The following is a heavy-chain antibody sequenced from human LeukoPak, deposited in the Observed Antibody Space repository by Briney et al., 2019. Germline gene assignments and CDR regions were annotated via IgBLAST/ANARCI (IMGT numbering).Heavy chain of an antibody. D-gene: IGHD6-6*01. J-gene: IGHJ4*02. CDR2: ISGSGGST. CDR3: AKLWDRSIAAPIDD. Sequence: GGSLRLSCAASGFTFSSYAMSWVRQAPGKGLEWVSAISGSGGSTYYADSVKGRFTISRDNSKNTLYLQMNSLRAEDTAVYYCAKLWDRSIAAPIDDWGQGTLVTVSS. V-gene: IGHV3-23*01. CDR1: GFTFSSYA.